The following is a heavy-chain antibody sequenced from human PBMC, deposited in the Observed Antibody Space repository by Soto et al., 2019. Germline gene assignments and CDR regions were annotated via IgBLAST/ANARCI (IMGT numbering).Heavy chain of an antibody. CDR3: AKELGGLESLSPLLYYYYGMDV. D-gene: IGHD3-3*01. V-gene: IGHV3-23*01. CDR2: ISGSGGST. CDR1: GFTFSSYA. J-gene: IGHJ6*02. Sequence: PGGSLRLSCAASGFTFSSYAMSWVRQAPGKGLEWVSAISGSGGSTYYADSVKGRFTISRDNSKNTLYLQMNSLRAEDTAVYYCAKELGGLESLSPLLYYYYGMDVWGQGTTVTVSS.